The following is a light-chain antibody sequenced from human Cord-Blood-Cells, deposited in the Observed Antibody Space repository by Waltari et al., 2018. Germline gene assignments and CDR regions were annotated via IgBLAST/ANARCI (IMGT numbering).Light chain of an antibody. V-gene: IGKV1-39*01. CDR3: QQSYSTPYT. J-gene: IGKJ2*01. CDR1: QSISSY. CDR2: AAS. Sequence: DIQMTQSPSSLSASVGVSATTACRAIQSISSYLNCYQQKPGKAPKLLIYAASSVQSGVPLSFSGSGSGTDFTLTISSLQPEDFATYYCQQSYSTPYTFGQGTKLEIK.